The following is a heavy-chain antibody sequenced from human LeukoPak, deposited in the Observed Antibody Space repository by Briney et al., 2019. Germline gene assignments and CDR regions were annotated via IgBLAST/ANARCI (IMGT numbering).Heavy chain of an antibody. CDR3: ARDFELSH. D-gene: IGHD3-16*02. J-gene: IGHJ4*02. CDR1: GFTFSSYG. Sequence: GCSLILSCAAAGFTFSSYGMHWVRQAPGKGLEWVALIWSDGSSKHYADSVRGRFTISSDNSKNTLYLQMNSLRAEDTAVYYCARDFELSHWGQGTLVTVSS. CDR2: IWSDGSSK. V-gene: IGHV3-33*01.